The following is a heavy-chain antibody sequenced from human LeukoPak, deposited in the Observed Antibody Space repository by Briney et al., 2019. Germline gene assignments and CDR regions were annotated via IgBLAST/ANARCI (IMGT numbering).Heavy chain of an antibody. CDR1: AFTFSNYW. CDR3: ARDRGYSTFDY. V-gene: IGHV3-7*01. J-gene: IGHJ4*02. D-gene: IGHD4-23*01. CDR2: IKEDGSEI. Sequence: GGSLRLSCAASAFTFSNYWMSWVRQAPGKGLEWVANIKEDGSEINYVDSVKGRFTISRDNAKNSLYLQMNSLRVDGTAVYYCARDRGYSTFDYWGQGTLVTVSS.